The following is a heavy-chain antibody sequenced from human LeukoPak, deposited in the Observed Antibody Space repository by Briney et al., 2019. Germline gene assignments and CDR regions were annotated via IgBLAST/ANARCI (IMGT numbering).Heavy chain of an antibody. CDR3: ARGDYDFWSGYPGGAFDI. CDR1: GFTFSSYW. V-gene: IGHV3-7*01. D-gene: IGHD3-3*01. J-gene: IGHJ3*02. Sequence: GGSLRLSCAASGFTFSSYWMSWVRQAPGKGLECVGNIKQDGSEKYYVDSVKGRFTISRDNAKNSLYLQMNSLRAEDTAVYYCARGDYDFWSGYPGGAFDIWGQGTMVTVSS. CDR2: IKQDGSEK.